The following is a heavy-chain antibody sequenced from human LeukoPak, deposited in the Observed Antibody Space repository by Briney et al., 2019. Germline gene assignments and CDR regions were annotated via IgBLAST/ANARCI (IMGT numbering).Heavy chain of an antibody. V-gene: IGHV4-30-2*03. D-gene: IGHD5/OR15-5a*01. CDR2: IYHSGST. CDR3: ARRSVYHYFDY. J-gene: IGHJ4*02. CDR1: GGSISSGGYS. Sequence: SETLSLTCAVSGGSISSGGYSWSWIRQPPGKGLEWIGYIYHSGSTYYNPSLKSRVTISVDTSKNQFSLKLSSVTAADTAIYYCARRSVYHYFDYWGQGTLVTVSS.